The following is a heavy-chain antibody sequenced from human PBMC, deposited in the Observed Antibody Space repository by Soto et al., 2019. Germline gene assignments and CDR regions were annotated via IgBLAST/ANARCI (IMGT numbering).Heavy chain of an antibody. Sequence: QVQLQQWGAGLLKPSETLSLTCAVYGGSFSGYYWSWIRQPPGKGLEWIGEINHSGSTNYNPSLKSRVTISVDTSKNQFSLKLSSVTAADTAVYYCARDTILSRDGYNLRAFDIWGQGTMVTVSS. CDR2: INHSGST. CDR1: GGSFSGYY. V-gene: IGHV4-34*01. J-gene: IGHJ3*02. D-gene: IGHD5-12*01. CDR3: ARDTILSRDGYNLRAFDI.